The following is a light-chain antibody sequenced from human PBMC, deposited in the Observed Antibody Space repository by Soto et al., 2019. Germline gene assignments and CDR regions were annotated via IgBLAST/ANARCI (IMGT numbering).Light chain of an antibody. CDR2: GAS. V-gene: IGKV3-20*01. J-gene: IGKJ5*01. CDR1: QSVSSSY. CDR3: QQYGSSRIT. Sequence: EIVLTQSPGTLSLSPGERATLSCRASQSVSSSYLAWYQQKPGQAPRLLIYGASSRATGIPDRFSGSGSGTDFPLTISRLEPEDFAVYYCQQYGSSRITFGQGTRLKIK.